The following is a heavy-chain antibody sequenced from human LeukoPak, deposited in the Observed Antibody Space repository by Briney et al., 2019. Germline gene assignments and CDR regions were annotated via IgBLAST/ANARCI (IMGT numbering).Heavy chain of an antibody. CDR2: ISHSGST. CDR3: ARGQITMVRGVIITHDAFDI. Sequence: SETLSLTCAVYGGSFSGYYWSWIRQPPGKGLEWIGEISHSGSTYYNPSLKSRVTISVDRSKNQFSLKLSSVTAADTAVYYCARGQITMVRGVIITHDAFDIWGQGTMVTVSS. V-gene: IGHV4-34*01. CDR1: GGSFSGYY. J-gene: IGHJ3*02. D-gene: IGHD3-10*01.